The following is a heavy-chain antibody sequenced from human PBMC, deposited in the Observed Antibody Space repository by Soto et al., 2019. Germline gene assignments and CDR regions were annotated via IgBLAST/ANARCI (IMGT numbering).Heavy chain of an antibody. J-gene: IGHJ3*02. Sequence: EVQLLESGGGLVQPGGSLRLSCAASGFTFSSYAMSWVRQAPGKGLEWVSAISGSGGSTYYADSVKGRFTISRDNSKNHAEPQKNSLETQDHDVKFCSKDHSPDYDFLSCYPIFDAFYNLGPGTMVTVSS. CDR2: ISGSGGST. CDR1: GFTFSSYA. D-gene: IGHD3-3*01. CDR3: SKDHSPDYDFLSCYPIFDAFYN. V-gene: IGHV3-23*01.